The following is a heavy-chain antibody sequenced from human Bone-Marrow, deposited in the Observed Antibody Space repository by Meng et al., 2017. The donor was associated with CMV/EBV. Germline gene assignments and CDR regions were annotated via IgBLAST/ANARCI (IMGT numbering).Heavy chain of an antibody. J-gene: IGHJ4*02. CDR1: GYTLTELS. CDR3: ATCPLVVAAHHSLDY. Sequence: ASVKVSCKVSGYTLTELSMHWVRQAPGKGLEWMGGFDPEGGETIYAQKFRGRVTMTEDTSTDTAYMELSSLRSEDTAVYYGATCPLVVAAHHSLDYWGQGTLVTVSS. CDR2: FDPEGGET. D-gene: IGHD6-6*01. V-gene: IGHV1-24*01.